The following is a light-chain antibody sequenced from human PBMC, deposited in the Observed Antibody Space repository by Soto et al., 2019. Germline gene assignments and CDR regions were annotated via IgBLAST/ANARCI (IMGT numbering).Light chain of an antibody. J-gene: IGLJ1*01. CDR2: EVD. V-gene: IGLV2-8*01. CDR3: SSYTSSSTYV. CDR1: SSNVGGYNY. Sequence: QSALTQPPSASGSPGQSVSISCTGSSSNVGGYNYVSWYQQHPGKAPRLIIYEVDKRPSGVPDRFSGSKSGNTASLTISGLQAEDEADYYCSSYTSSSTYVFGTGTKLTVL.